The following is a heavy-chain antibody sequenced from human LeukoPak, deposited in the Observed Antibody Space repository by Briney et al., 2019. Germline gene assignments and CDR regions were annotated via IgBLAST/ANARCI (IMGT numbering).Heavy chain of an antibody. CDR3: ARDKSYGSGSPFDY. CDR1: GFTFSSYA. V-gene: IGHV3-23*01. Sequence: GGSLRLSCAASGFTFSSYAMSWVRQAPGKGLEWVSGISGSGGNTYYADSVKGRFTISRDNSNNTLYLQMNSLRAEDTAVYYCARDKSYGSGSPFDYWGQGTLVTVSS. D-gene: IGHD3-10*01. CDR2: ISGSGGNT. J-gene: IGHJ4*02.